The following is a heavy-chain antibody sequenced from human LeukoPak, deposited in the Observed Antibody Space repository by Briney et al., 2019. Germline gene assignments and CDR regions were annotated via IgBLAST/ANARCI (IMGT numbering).Heavy chain of an antibody. CDR2: IIPIFGTA. J-gene: IGHJ4*02. CDR3: ASTVIVVLTEYYFES. D-gene: IGHD3-22*01. CDR1: GGTFSSYA. V-gene: IGHV1-69*13. Sequence: SVKVSCKASGGTFSSYAISWVRQDPRQGREWMGGIIPIFGTANYAQKFQGRVTITADESTSTAYMELSSLRSEDTAVYYCASTVIVVLTEYYFESTGQGTLVTVSS.